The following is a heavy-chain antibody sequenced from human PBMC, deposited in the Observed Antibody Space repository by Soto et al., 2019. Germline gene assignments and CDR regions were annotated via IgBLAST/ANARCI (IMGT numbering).Heavy chain of an antibody. CDR1: GYTFTNFG. CDR3: ARVGTPIDY. Sequence: QVQLVQSGAEVKKPGGSVKVSCKTSGYTFTNFGLSWVRQAPGQGLEWMGWISAYNGNTNYAQNFQGRVTMTTDTSTSTAYMELRSLRSDDTAVHYCARVGTPIDYWGQGTLVTVSS. D-gene: IGHD7-27*01. V-gene: IGHV1-18*01. J-gene: IGHJ4*02. CDR2: ISAYNGNT.